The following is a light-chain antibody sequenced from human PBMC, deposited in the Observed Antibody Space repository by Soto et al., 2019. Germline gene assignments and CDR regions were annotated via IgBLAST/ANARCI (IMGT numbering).Light chain of an antibody. V-gene: IGLV2-14*03. CDR2: DVR. J-gene: IGLJ3*02. Sequence: QSALTQPSSMSGSPGQSITISCTGTTSDIGAYEHVSWYQQRPGRAPKFLIYDVRIRPSEVSNRFSGSKSGATASLTISGLQAGDEAVYYCASKTTSSTVLFGGGTKLTVL. CDR3: ASKTTSSTVL. CDR1: TSDIGAYEH.